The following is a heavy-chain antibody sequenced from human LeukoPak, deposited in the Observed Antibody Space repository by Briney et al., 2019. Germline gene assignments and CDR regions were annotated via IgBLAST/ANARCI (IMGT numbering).Heavy chain of an antibody. CDR3: ARGFDGDYADY. D-gene: IGHD4-17*01. CDR1: GFTFSSYS. CDR2: ISSSSSYI. J-gene: IGHJ4*02. V-gene: IGHV3-21*01. Sequence: PGGSLRLSCAASGFTFSSYSMNWVRQAPGKGLEWVSSISSSSSYIYYADSVKGRFTISRDNAKNTLYLQMGSLRAEDMAVYYCARGFDGDYADYWGQGTLVTVSS.